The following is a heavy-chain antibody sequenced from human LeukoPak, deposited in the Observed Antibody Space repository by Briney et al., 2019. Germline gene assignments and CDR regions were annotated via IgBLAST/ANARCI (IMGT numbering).Heavy chain of an antibody. V-gene: IGHV4-38-2*01. D-gene: IGHD1-1*01. Sequence: PSETLSLTCAVSGYSISSGYYWGWIRQPPGKGLEWIGSIYHSGSTYYNPSLKSRVTISVDTSKNQFSLKLSSVTAADTAVYYCARPPWYNWNSVPYYYYYMDVWGKGTTVTVSS. CDR2: IYHSGST. J-gene: IGHJ6*03. CDR1: GYSISSGYY. CDR3: ARPPWYNWNSVPYYYYYMDV.